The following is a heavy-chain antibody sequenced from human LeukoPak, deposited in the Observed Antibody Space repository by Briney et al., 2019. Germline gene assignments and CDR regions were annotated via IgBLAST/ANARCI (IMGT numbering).Heavy chain of an antibody. D-gene: IGHD6-19*01. CDR2: ITNSGGTT. J-gene: IGHJ4*02. CDR1: GFTFSSYA. CDR3: AKSSGWPYYFDY. Sequence: GGSLRLSCAASGFTFSSYAMSWVRQAPGKGLEWVSAITNSGGTTYYADSVKGRFTISRDNSKNTLYLQMNSLRAEDTAVYYCAKSSGWPYYFDYWGQGTLVTVSS. V-gene: IGHV3-23*01.